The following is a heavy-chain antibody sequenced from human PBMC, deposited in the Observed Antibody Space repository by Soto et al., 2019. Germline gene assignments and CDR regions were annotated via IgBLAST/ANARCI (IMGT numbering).Heavy chain of an antibody. D-gene: IGHD6-19*01. J-gene: IGHJ6*02. Sequence: QVQLVQSGAEVKKPGASVKVSCKASGYTFTTYGISWVRPAPGQGLEWMGWISAYNGNTNYAQKIQGRVTMTTDTSTSTAYMELRSLRSDDTAVYYCARQQWLYYCYSMDVWGQGTTVTVSS. CDR1: GYTFTTYG. CDR3: ARQQWLYYCYSMDV. CDR2: ISAYNGNT. V-gene: IGHV1-18*01.